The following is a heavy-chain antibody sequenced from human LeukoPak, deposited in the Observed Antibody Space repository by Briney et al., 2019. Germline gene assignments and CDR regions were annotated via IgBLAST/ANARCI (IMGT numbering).Heavy chain of an antibody. CDR1: GGSISSYF. Sequence: SETLSLTCSVSGGSISSYFWSWIRQPPGKGLEWIGYIYDSGSPNYNPSLKSRVTISVDASKNQFSLKLSSVTAADTAVYYCARQRRDGYTSDYWGQGTLVTVSS. CDR3: ARQRRDGYTSDY. CDR2: IYDSGSP. D-gene: IGHD5-24*01. J-gene: IGHJ4*02. V-gene: IGHV4-59*08.